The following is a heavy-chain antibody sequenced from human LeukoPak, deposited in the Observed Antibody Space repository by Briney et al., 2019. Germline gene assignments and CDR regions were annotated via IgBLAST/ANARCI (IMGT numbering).Heavy chain of an antibody. CDR3: AREAQVEDDYVEWFDP. CDR1: GGTFSSYA. V-gene: IGHV1-69*05. D-gene: IGHD4-17*01. CDR2: IIPIFGTA. Sequence: SVKVSCKASGGTFSSYAISWVRQAPGQGLEWMGGIIPIFGTANYAQKFQGRVTITTDESTSTAYMELSSLRSEDTAVYYCAREAQVEDDYVEWFDPWGQGTLVTVSS. J-gene: IGHJ5*02.